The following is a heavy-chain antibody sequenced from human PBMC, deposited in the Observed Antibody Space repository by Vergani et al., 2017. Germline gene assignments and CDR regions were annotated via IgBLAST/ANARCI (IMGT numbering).Heavy chain of an antibody. V-gene: IGHV3-7*01. D-gene: IGHD5-12*01. J-gene: IGHJ2*01. Sequence: VQLVESGGGLVPPGRSLRLSCAASGFSFGDYAMTWVRQAPGKGLEWVAHISPDGSATSYVDSVKGRFTISRDNTKNSLSLQMSGLRVEDTAVYYCVRLPSGPCNFDLWGRGTLVTVSS. CDR2: ISPDGSAT. CDR3: VRLPSGPCNFDL. CDR1: GFSFGDYA.